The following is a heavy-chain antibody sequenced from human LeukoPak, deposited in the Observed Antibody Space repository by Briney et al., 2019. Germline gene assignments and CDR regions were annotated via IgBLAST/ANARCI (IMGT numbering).Heavy chain of an antibody. D-gene: IGHD2-15*01. J-gene: IGHJ4*02. CDR3: ARDLGGRNYFDY. Sequence: GGSLRLSCAASGFTVSSNYMNWVRQAPGKGLEWVSVIYSGGSTYYADSVKGRSTISRDNSKNTLYLQMNSLRAEDTAVYYCARDLGGRNYFDYWGQGTLVTVSS. CDR2: IYSGGST. V-gene: IGHV3-53*01. CDR1: GFTVSSNY.